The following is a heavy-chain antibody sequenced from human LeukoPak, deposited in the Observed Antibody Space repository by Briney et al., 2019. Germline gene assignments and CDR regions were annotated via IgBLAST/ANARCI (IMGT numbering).Heavy chain of an antibody. CDR1: GGTFSSYA. CDR2: IIPILGIA. Sequence: SVRVSCKASGGTFSSYAISWVRQAPGQGLEWMGRIIPILGIANYAQKFQGRVTITADKSTSTAYMELSSLRSEDTAVYYCARSSSPQFEYDYWGQGTLVTVSS. V-gene: IGHV1-69*04. J-gene: IGHJ4*02. D-gene: IGHD6-6*01. CDR3: ARSSSPQFEYDY.